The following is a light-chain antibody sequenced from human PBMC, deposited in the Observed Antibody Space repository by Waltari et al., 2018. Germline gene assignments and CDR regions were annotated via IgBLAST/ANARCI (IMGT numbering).Light chain of an antibody. CDR1: SNDVGGYGY. Sequence: QSALTQPASVSGSPGQSITISCTGTSNDVGGYGYVSWYQQYPGRAPKLLIYEVSYRPSGISTRFSGSKSGNTASLTISGLQADDEADYYFSSHTSTVPHVFGTGTRVTV. V-gene: IGLV2-14*03. CDR3: SSHTSTVPHV. J-gene: IGLJ1*01. CDR2: EVS.